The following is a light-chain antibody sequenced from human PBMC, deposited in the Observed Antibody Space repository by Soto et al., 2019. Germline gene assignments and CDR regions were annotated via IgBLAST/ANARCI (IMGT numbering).Light chain of an antibody. J-gene: IGLJ2*01. CDR2: DVS. Sequence: QSALTQPASVSGSPGQSITISCTGTSSDVGGYNYVSWYQQHPGKAPKFMIYDVSNRPSGVSNRFSGSKSGNTASLTISGLQAEDEADYCCSSYTSSSTLVFGGGTKVTVL. V-gene: IGLV2-14*01. CDR1: SSDVGGYNY. CDR3: SSYTSSSTLV.